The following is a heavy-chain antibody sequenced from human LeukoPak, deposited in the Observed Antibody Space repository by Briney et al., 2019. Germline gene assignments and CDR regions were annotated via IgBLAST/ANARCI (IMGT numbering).Heavy chain of an antibody. CDR2: IYYSGST. CDR1: GGSLSSYY. V-gene: IGHV4-59*01. J-gene: IGHJ4*02. CDR3: ARGYYFDY. Sequence: SETLSLTCTVSGGSLSSYYWSWIRQPPGTGLEWIGYIYYSGSTNYNPSLMRRVTISVDTSKNQFSLKLSSVTAADTAVYYCARGYYFDYWGQGALVTVSS.